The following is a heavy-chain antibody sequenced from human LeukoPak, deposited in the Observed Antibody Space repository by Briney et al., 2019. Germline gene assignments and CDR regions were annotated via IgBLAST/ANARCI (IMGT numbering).Heavy chain of an antibody. CDR1: GFTFSSYA. J-gene: IGHJ4*02. Sequence: GGSLRLSCAASGFTFSSYAMSWVRQAPGKGLEWVSAISGSGGSTYYADSVKGRFTISRDNSKNTLYLQMNSLRAEDTAVYYCAIHLGLGLRWEESFDYWGQGTLVTVSS. CDR3: AIHLGLGLRWEESFDY. CDR2: ISGSGGST. D-gene: IGHD4-23*01. V-gene: IGHV3-23*01.